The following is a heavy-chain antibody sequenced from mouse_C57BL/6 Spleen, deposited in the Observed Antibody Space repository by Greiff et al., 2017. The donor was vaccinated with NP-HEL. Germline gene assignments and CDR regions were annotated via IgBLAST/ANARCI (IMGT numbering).Heavy chain of an antibody. CDR3: ARSISPDYYGSSSRYAMDY. CDR2: IYPRDGST. D-gene: IGHD1-1*01. J-gene: IGHJ4*01. CDR1: GYTFTSYD. Sequence: QVQLKQSGPELVKPGASVKLSCKASGYTFTSYDINWVKQRPGQGLEWIGWIYPRDGSTKYNEKFKGKATLTVDTSSSTAYMELHSLTSEDSAVYFCARSISPDYYGSSSRYAMDYWGQGTSVTVSS. V-gene: IGHV1-85*01.